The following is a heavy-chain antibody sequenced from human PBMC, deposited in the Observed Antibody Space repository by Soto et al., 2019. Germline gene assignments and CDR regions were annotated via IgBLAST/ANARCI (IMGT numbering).Heavy chain of an antibody. Sequence: SETLSLTCTVSGGSISSSSYYWGWIRQPPGKGLEWIVCIYYSGSTYYNPSLKSRVTISVDTSKNQFSLKLSSVTAADTAVYYCARRDYYDSSGYYHPFDYWGQGTLVTVSS. J-gene: IGHJ4*02. D-gene: IGHD3-22*01. CDR1: GGSISSSSYY. CDR3: ARRDYYDSSGYYHPFDY. CDR2: IYYSGST. V-gene: IGHV4-39*01.